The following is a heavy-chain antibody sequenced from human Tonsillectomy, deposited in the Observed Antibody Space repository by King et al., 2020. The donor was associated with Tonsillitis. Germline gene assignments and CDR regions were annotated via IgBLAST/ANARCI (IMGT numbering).Heavy chain of an antibody. J-gene: IGHJ4*02. Sequence: VQLVQSGAEVKEPGSSVKVSCEASGASFNNYAISWMRQAPGQGLEWMGRIIPMFCKPQYAQNFQGTITITADESTRTAYMELSSLRAEDTAVYYCAREYWDRRFFDYWGQGTLVAVSS. CDR1: GASFNNYA. V-gene: IGHV1-69*18. CDR2: IIPMFCKP. CDR3: AREYWDRRFFDY. D-gene: IGHD1-14*01.